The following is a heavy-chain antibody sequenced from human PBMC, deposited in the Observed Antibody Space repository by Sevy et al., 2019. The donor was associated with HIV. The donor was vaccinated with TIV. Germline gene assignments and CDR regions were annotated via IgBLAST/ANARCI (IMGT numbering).Heavy chain of an antibody. Sequence: GGSLRLSCAASGFTFNTYAMHWVRQAPCKGLEWVTVISYDGGSKYYADSVKGRFTISRDNSKNTLYLQMISLRPEDSAIYYCARGTAIAAAGTLDYWGQGTLVTVSS. CDR1: GFTFNTYA. CDR2: ISYDGGSK. V-gene: IGHV3-30-3*01. D-gene: IGHD6-13*01. CDR3: ARGTAIAAAGTLDY. J-gene: IGHJ4*02.